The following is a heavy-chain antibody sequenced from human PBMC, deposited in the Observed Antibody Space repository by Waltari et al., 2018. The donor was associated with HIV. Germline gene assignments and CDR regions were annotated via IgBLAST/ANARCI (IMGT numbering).Heavy chain of an antibody. J-gene: IGHJ4*02. Sequence: QVQLVQSGAEVTKPGASVKVSCKASGYTFTSYDINWVLQATGQGLEWMGWMNPNSGNTGYPQKFQGRVTMTRNTSISTAYMELSSLRSEDTAVYYCARGRVQVRGAMYYFDYWGQGTLVTVSS. CDR1: GYTFTSYD. CDR3: ARGRVQVRGAMYYFDY. D-gene: IGHD3-10*01. V-gene: IGHV1-8*01. CDR2: MNPNSGNT.